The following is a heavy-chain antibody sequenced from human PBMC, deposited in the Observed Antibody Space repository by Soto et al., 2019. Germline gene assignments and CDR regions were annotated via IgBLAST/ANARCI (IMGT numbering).Heavy chain of an antibody. CDR3: ARELLWFAESPGGDY. Sequence: QLQLQESGPGLVKPSETLSLTCTVSGGSISGSDYYWGWIRQSPGEGLVWIGSVYYTGSTYYNPSLESRVTISVDRSKNKFSLKLSSVTAADTALYYCARELLWFAESPGGDYWGHGTLVTVSS. CDR1: GGSISGSDYY. J-gene: IGHJ4*01. V-gene: IGHV4-39*02. D-gene: IGHD3-10*01. CDR2: VYYTGST.